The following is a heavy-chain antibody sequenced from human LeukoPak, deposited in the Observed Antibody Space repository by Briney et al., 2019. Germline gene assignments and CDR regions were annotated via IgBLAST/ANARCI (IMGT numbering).Heavy chain of an antibody. V-gene: IGHV3-7*01. CDR3: ATSRTFDY. CDR1: GFTFSSYW. CDR2: IKQDGSEK. J-gene: IGHJ4*02. D-gene: IGHD1-7*01. Sequence: PGGSLRLSCAASGFTFSSYWMNWVRQAPGKGLEWVANIKQDGSEKYYVDSVKGRFTISRDNAKSSLYLQMGSLRAEDTAVYYCATSRTFDYWGQGTLVTVSP.